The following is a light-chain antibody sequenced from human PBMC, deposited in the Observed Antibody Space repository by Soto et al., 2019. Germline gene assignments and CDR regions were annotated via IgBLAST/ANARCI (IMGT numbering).Light chain of an antibody. V-gene: IGKV3-20*01. Sequence: EIVLPQSPGTLSLSPGERATLSCRASQSVSSSYLAWYQQKPGQAPRLLIYGASSRATGIPDRFSGSGSGTDFTLTISRLEPEDFAVYYCQQYGSSSWTFGQGTRLEIK. CDR2: GAS. CDR3: QQYGSSSWT. CDR1: QSVSSSY. J-gene: IGKJ5*01.